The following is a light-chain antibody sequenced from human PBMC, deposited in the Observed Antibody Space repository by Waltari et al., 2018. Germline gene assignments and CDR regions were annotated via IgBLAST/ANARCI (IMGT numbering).Light chain of an antibody. CDR1: VPTTGINP. CDR2: FDH. CDR3: AAWDDSLNGWV. J-gene: IGLJ3*02. Sequence: HSVLTQPPSVSEAPRQSVTVSCSGRVPTTGINPVNWSQQLPGKAPKLLIYFDHLLPSGVSDRFSGSKSGTSASLAISGLQSEDEADYYCAAWDDSLNGWVFGGGTKLTVL. V-gene: IGLV1-36*01.